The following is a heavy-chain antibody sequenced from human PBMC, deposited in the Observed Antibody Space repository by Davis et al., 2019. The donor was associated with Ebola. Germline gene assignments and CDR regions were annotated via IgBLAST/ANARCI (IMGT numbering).Heavy chain of an antibody. D-gene: IGHD3-22*01. CDR2: IYYSGST. CDR1: GGSISSSSYY. V-gene: IGHV4-39*07. CDR3: ARGRGYYDSSGYYYYYYGMDV. Sequence: PSETLSLTCTVSGGSISSSSYYWGWIRQPPGKGLEWIGSIYYSGSTYYNPSLKSRVTISVDTSKNQFSLKLSSVTAADTAVYYCARGRGYYDSSGYYYYYYGMDVWGQGTTVTVSS. J-gene: IGHJ6*02.